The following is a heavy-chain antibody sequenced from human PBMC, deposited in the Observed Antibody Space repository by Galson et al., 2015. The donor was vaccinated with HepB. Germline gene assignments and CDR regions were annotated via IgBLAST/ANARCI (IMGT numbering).Heavy chain of an antibody. D-gene: IGHD4-17*01. Sequence: VKVSCKVSGYTFTDYYMHWVQQAPGKGLEWMGLVDPEDGETIYAEKFQGRVTITADTSTDTAYMELSSLRSEDTAVYYCATVDLNQPFYGEPPRAFDIWGQGTMVTVSS. CDR2: VDPEDGET. CDR1: GYTFTDYY. J-gene: IGHJ3*02. V-gene: IGHV1-69-2*01. CDR3: ATVDLNQPFYGEPPRAFDI.